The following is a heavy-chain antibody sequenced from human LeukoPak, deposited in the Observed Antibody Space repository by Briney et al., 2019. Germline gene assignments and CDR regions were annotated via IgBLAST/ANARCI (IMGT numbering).Heavy chain of an antibody. CDR1: GGTFSSYA. CDR3: ARDRRNTLFSGYPMGYYYYMDV. D-gene: IGHD3-22*01. CDR2: IIPIFGTA. V-gene: IGHV1-69*05. Sequence: ASVKVSCKASGGTFSSYAISWVRQAPGQGLEWMGGIIPIFGTANYAQKFQGRVTITTDESTSTAYMELSSLRSEDTAVYYCARDRRNTLFSGYPMGYYYYMDVWGKGTTVTVSS. J-gene: IGHJ6*03.